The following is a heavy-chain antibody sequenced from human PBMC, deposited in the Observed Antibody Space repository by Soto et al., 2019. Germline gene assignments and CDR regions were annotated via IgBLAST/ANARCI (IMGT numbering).Heavy chain of an antibody. CDR1: GYTFSSSP. J-gene: IGHJ4*02. V-gene: IGHV1-3*04. Sequence: ASVKVSCKASGYTFSSSPLHWVRQAPGQRPEWMGWINTANDDTKYSQKFQDRVTLTRDTSASTAYMEVSSLTPEDTAVYYCARDEGVASGNWGQGTLVNVSS. CDR2: INTANDDT. D-gene: IGHD5-12*01. CDR3: ARDEGVASGN.